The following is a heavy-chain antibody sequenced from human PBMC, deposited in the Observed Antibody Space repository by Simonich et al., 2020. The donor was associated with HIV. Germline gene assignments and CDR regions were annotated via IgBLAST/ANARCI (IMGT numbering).Heavy chain of an antibody. CDR1: GYTFTGYY. V-gene: IGHV1-2*06. J-gene: IGHJ4*02. CDR2: INPNSGGT. D-gene: IGHD1-1*01. Sequence: QVQLVQSGAEARKPGASVKVSCKASGYTFTGYYMHWVRQAPGQGLEWMGRINPNSGGTNYAQKCQGRVTMTRDTAISTAYMELSRLRSDDTAVYYCARDYWATGTTFDYWGQGTLVTVSS. CDR3: ARDYWATGTTFDY.